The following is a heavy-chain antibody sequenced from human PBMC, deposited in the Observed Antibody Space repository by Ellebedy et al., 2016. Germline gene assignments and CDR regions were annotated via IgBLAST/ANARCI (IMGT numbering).Heavy chain of an antibody. Sequence: GGSLRLSCVASGFTFDDSAMHWVRQVPGRGLEWVSGISWNSGDIGYADSVKGRFTISRDNAKKSLYLQMNSLGAEDTALYYCVKDSNYGGKGAGFFDSWGQGTLVTVSS. J-gene: IGHJ4*02. CDR2: ISWNSGDI. CDR3: VKDSNYGGKGAGFFDS. V-gene: IGHV3-9*01. CDR1: GFTFDDSA. D-gene: IGHD4-23*01.